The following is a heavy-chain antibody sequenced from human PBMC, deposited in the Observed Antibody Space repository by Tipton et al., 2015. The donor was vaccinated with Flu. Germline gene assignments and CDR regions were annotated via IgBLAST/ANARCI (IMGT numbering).Heavy chain of an antibody. CDR3: ARRGGMYSSGVGFDY. CDR2: IYYSGST. CDR1: GGSISSSSYY. Sequence: TLSLTCTVSGGSISSSSYYWGWIRQPPGKGLERIGSIYYSGSTYYNPSLKSRVTISVDTSKNQFSLKLSSVTAADTAVYYCARRGGMYSSGVGFDYWGQGTLVTVSS. V-gene: IGHV4-39*07. D-gene: IGHD6-19*01. J-gene: IGHJ4*02.